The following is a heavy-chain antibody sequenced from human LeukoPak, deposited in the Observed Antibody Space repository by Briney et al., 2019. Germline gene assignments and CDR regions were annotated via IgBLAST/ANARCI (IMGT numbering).Heavy chain of an antibody. D-gene: IGHD5-12*01. V-gene: IGHV3-30*03. CDR3: ARDRGSGYDYDFPDY. Sequence: GGSLRLSCAASGFTFSSYGMHWVRQAPGKGLEWVAVISYGGNNKYYADSVKGRFTISRNNSKNTVFVQMNSLRAEDTAVYYCARDRGSGYDYDFPDYWGQGTLVTVSS. CDR2: ISYGGNNK. CDR1: GFTFSSYG. J-gene: IGHJ4*02.